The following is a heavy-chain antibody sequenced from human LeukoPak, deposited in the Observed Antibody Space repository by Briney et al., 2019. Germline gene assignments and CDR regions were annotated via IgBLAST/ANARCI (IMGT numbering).Heavy chain of an antibody. D-gene: IGHD3-16*01. CDR2: IYYSGST. CDR1: GGSLSSYY. Sequence: SETLSLTCTVSGGSLSSYYWSWIRQPPGKGLEWIGYIYYSGSTNYNPSLTSRVTISVDTSKNQFSLKLSSVTAADTAVYYCARDYGEGWFDPWGQGTLVTVSS. V-gene: IGHV4-59*01. J-gene: IGHJ5*02. CDR3: ARDYGEGWFDP.